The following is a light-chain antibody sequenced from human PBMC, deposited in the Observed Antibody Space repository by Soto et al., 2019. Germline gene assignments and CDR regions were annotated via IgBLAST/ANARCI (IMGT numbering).Light chain of an antibody. CDR1: QSISSGY. Sequence: EIVLTQSPGTLSLSPGERATLSCRASQSISSGYLAWYQQKPGQAPRLLFYGASRRATGTPDRFSGSGSGTDFTLTISRLEPEDFAVYYCQQYGSSVTFGQGTKVDI. CDR2: GAS. J-gene: IGKJ1*01. CDR3: QQYGSSVT. V-gene: IGKV3-20*01.